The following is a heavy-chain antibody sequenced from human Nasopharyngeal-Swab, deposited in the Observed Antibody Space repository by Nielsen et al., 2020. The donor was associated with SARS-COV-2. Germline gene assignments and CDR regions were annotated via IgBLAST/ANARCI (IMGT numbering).Heavy chain of an antibody. J-gene: IGHJ6*02. D-gene: IGHD6-13*01. CDR1: GFTFDDYA. CDR2: IKQDGSEK. Sequence: GESLKISCAASGFTFDDYAMSWVRQVPGKGLEWVANIKQDGSEKYYVDSVKGRFTISRDNAKNSLYLQMNSLRAEDTAVYYCARDQIAAAGNYYYYGMDVWGQGTTVTVSS. CDR3: ARDQIAAAGNYYYYGMDV. V-gene: IGHV3-7*01.